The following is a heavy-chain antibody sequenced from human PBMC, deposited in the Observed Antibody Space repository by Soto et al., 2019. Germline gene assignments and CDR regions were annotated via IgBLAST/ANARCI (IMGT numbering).Heavy chain of an antibody. V-gene: IGHV4-39*01. Sequence: PSETLSLTCGVSGYSVTSSNYYWAWIRQRPGKGLEWFGSMFYSGLTYYNPSLKSRVTLSVDTSKNQFSVRLNSVTAADTAVYYCAPLSVSLSGPYGIHVWGQGTPVTVSS. CDR2: MFYSGLT. CDR3: APLSVSLSGPYGIHV. CDR1: GYSVTSSNYY. J-gene: IGHJ6*02. D-gene: IGHD2-15*01.